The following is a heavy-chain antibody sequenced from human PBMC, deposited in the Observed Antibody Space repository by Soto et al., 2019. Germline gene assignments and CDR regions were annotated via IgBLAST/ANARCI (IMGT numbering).Heavy chain of an antibody. CDR2: TYYSGST. CDR1: GGSMIAYY. V-gene: IGHV4-59*01. D-gene: IGHD6-13*01. J-gene: IGHJ4*02. Sequence: SETLSLTCTVSGGSMIAYYWNWMRQPPGKGLQWIGYTYYSGSTTYNPSLKSRVTISVDSSKNQFSLKLDSVTPADTAVYYCARVRGTAGKRYFDYWGPGTLVTVS. CDR3: ARVRGTAGKRYFDY.